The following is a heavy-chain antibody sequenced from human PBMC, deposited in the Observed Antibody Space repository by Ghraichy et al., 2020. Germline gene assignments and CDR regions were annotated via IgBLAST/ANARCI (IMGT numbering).Heavy chain of an antibody. V-gene: IGHV3-64D*09. Sequence: GGSLRLSCSASGFTFSRYIMYWVRQAPGKGLEYVANINNNGGITYYADSVKGRFTISRDNSKNSLYLQMSSLRPEDTAVYYCVKGLTTYAFDSWSHGTMVPVS. CDR1: GFTFSRYI. CDR2: INNNGGIT. J-gene: IGHJ4*01. CDR3: VKGLTTYAFDS. D-gene: IGHD2/OR15-2a*01.